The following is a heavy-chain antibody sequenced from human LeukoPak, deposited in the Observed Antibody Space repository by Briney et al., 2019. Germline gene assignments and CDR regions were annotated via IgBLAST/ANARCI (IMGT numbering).Heavy chain of an antibody. Sequence: ASVKVSCKASGYTFTGYYMHWVRQAPGQGLEWMGWINPNSGGTNYAQKFQGRVTMTRDTSISTAYMELSRLRSDDTAVYYCARDRYESSGYYDTWGQGTLVTVSS. CDR2: INPNSGGT. D-gene: IGHD3-22*01. V-gene: IGHV1-2*02. CDR3: ARDRYESSGYYDT. CDR1: GYTFTGYY. J-gene: IGHJ5*02.